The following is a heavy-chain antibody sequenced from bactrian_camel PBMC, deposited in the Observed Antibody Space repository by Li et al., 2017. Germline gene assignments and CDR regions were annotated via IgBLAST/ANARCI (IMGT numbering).Heavy chain of an antibody. J-gene: IGHJ4*01. CDR1: GFTFSSSD. V-gene: IGHV3S40*01. CDR3: AADLVTGGNWRSIDHWSY. D-gene: IGHD7*01. CDR2: MKTGDGKT. Sequence: VQLVESGGGLVQPGGSLRLSCLASGFTFSSSDMRWIRQAPGKGLEWVSTMKTGDGKTSSADSVKGRFTISQDNAKPMLYLRMNALKPEDTAMYYCAADLVTGGNWRSIDHWSYWGQGTQVTV.